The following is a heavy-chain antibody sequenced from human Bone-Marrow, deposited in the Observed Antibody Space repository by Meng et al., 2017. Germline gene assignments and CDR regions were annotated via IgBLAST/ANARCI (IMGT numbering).Heavy chain of an antibody. CDR3: ARPYYDSTSPNKKDAFDI. CDR2: IYSGGST. V-gene: IGHV3-66*02. J-gene: IGHJ3*02. D-gene: IGHD3-22*01. Sequence: GGSLRLSCAASGFTVSNNYMSWVRQAPGKGLEWVSVIYSGGSTFYADSVKGRFTIYRDNSKNTLYLQMSSLRAEDTAVYYCARPYYDSTSPNKKDAFDIWGQGTRVT. CDR1: GFTVSNNY.